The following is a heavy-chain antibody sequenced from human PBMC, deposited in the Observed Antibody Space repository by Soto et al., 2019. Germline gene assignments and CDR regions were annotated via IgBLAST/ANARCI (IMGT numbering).Heavy chain of an antibody. CDR3: ARRTSNWNEGSYYYYYYMDA. CDR2: IIPILGIA. V-gene: IGHV1-69*02. CDR1: GGTFSSYT. Sequence: GASVKVSCKASGGTFSSYTISWVRQAPGQGLEWMGRIIPILGIANYAQKFQGRVTITADKSTSTAYMELSSLRSEDTAVYYCARRTSNWNEGSYYYYYYMDAWGKGTTVTVSS. D-gene: IGHD1-20*01. J-gene: IGHJ6*03.